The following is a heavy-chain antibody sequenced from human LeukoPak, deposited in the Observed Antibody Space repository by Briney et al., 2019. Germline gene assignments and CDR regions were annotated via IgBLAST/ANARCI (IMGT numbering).Heavy chain of an antibody. CDR3: AKDRWDTAMVMDY. J-gene: IGHJ4*02. V-gene: IGHV3-33*06. D-gene: IGHD5-18*01. CDR1: GFTFSSYG. CDR2: IWYDGSNK. Sequence: PGRSPRLSCAASGFTFSSYGMHWVRQAPGKGLEWVAVIWYDGSNKYYADSVKGRFTISRDNSKNTLYLQMNSLRAEDTAVYYCAKDRWDTAMVMDYWGQGTLVTVSS.